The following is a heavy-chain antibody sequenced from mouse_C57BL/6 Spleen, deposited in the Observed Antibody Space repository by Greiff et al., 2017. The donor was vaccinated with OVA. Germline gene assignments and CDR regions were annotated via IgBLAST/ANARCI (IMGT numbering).Heavy chain of an antibody. V-gene: IGHV1-81*01. CDR1: GYTFTSYG. Sequence: VKLMESGAELARPGASVKLSCKASGYTFTSYGISWVKQSTGQGLEWIGEIYPRSGNTYYNEKLKGKATLTVDKASSTAYMELRSLTFEDSAVYFCARGGYGSSYDAMNYWGQGTSVTVSS. CDR2: IYPRSGNT. J-gene: IGHJ4*01. CDR3: ARGGYGSSYDAMNY. D-gene: IGHD1-1*01.